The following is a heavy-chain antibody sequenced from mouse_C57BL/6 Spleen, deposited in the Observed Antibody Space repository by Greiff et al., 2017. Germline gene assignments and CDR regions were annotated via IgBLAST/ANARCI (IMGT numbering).Heavy chain of an antibody. J-gene: IGHJ2*01. D-gene: IGHD2-3*01. CDR2: FHPYNDDT. CDR3: ARRRGDGYYNYFDY. V-gene: IGHV1-47*01. Sequence: LVESGAELVKPGASVKMSCKASGYTFTTYPIEWMKQNHGKSLEWIGNFHPYNDDTKYNEKFKGKATLTVEKSSSTVYLELSRLTSDDSAVYYCARRRGDGYYNYFDYWGQGTTLTVSS. CDR1: GYTFTTYP.